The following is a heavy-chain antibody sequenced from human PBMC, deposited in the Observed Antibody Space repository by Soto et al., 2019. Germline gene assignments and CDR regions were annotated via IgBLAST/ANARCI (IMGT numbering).Heavy chain of an antibody. CDR3: AKDFDSDETSHGPNDY. CDR2: ISGSGDAK. D-gene: IGHD3-22*01. V-gene: IGHV3-23*01. J-gene: IGHJ4*02. Sequence: EVHLLESGGGLVQPGESLRLSCAASGFTFSSYGMSWVRQAPGKGLEWASIISGSGDAKYYADSVKGRFTISRDNSKNTRYLQMDSLRAEDTAVYYCAKDFDSDETSHGPNDYCGQGTLVTVSS. CDR1: GFTFSSYG.